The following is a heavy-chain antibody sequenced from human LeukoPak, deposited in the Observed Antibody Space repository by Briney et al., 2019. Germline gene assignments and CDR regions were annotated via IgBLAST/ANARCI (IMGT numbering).Heavy chain of an antibody. V-gene: IGHV3-23*01. CDR1: GFTFSSYG. CDR3: AKDRRIAAAGTNYFDY. Sequence: PGGSLRLSCAASGFTFSSYGMHWVRQAPGKGLEWVSTISGSGDNTHYADSVKGRFTISRDNSKNTLYLQMNSLRAEDTAVYYCAKDRRIAAAGTNYFDYWGQGTLVTVSS. J-gene: IGHJ4*02. D-gene: IGHD6-13*01. CDR2: ISGSGDNT.